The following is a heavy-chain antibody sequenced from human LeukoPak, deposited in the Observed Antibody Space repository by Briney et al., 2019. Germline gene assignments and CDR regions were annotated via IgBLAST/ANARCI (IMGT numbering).Heavy chain of an antibody. D-gene: IGHD7-27*01. V-gene: IGHV3-23*01. Sequence: SGGSLRLSCAASGFTFSNYAMSWVRQAPGKGLEWVSAISGSGGRTYYADSAKGRFTISRDNSKNTLYLQMNSQRGEDTAVCYCAKVRITGDERYFDYWGQGTLVTVSS. CDR2: ISGSGGRT. CDR3: AKVRITGDERYFDY. J-gene: IGHJ4*02. CDR1: GFTFSNYA.